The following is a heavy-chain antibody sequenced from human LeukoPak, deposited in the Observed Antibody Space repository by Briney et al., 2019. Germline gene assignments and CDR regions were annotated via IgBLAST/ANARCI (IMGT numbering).Heavy chain of an antibody. D-gene: IGHD3-3*01. Sequence: SETLSLTCTVSGYSISSGYYWGWIRQPPGKGLEWIGSIYHSGSTYYNPSLKSRVTISVDTSKNQFSLKLSSVTAADTAVYYCASGPVWSGYYYYYYDMDVWGKGTTVTVSS. V-gene: IGHV4-38-2*02. CDR2: IYHSGST. CDR1: GYSISSGYY. J-gene: IGHJ6*03. CDR3: ASGPVWSGYYYYYYDMDV.